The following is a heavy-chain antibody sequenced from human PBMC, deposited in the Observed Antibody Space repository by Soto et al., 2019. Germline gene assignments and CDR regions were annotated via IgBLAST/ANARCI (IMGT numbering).Heavy chain of an antibody. V-gene: IGHV1-3*01. J-gene: IGHJ1*01. CDR3: ARESGYYSEYFQH. CDR2: INAGNGNT. Sequence: APVKGSCKAFGYTFTSYALHLVRQAPGQRLEWMGWINAGNGNTKYSQKFQGRVTITRDTSASTAYMELSSLRSEDTAVYYCARESGYYSEYFQHWGQGTLVTVSS. CDR1: GYTFTSYA. D-gene: IGHD3-22*01.